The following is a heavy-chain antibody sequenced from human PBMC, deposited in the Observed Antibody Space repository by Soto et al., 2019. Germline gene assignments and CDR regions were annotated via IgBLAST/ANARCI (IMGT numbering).Heavy chain of an antibody. J-gene: IGHJ4*02. D-gene: IGHD2-21*01. CDR3: ARSIVVVSALDY. V-gene: IGHV1-3*05. CDR1: GYTFTSYA. Sequence: QVQLVQSGAEEKKPGASVKVSCKASGYTFTSYAMHWVRQAPGQRLEWMGRINAGNGHTKYSQKFQGRVTITRDTCVSTAYMELSSLRSEDTAVYNCARSIVVVSALDYWGQGTLVTVSS. CDR2: INAGNGHT.